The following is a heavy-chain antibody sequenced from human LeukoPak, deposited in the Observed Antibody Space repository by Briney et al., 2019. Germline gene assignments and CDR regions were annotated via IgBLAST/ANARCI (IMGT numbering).Heavy chain of an antibody. CDR1: GVSISSYY. CDR3: ARGYYDFWSGYIDY. Sequence: SETLSLTCTVSGVSISSYYWSWIRQPPGKGLEWIGYIYYSGSTNYNPSLKSRVTISVDTSKNQFSLKLSSVTAADTAVYYCARGYYDFWSGYIDYWGQGTLVTVSS. D-gene: IGHD3-3*01. J-gene: IGHJ4*02. CDR2: IYYSGST. V-gene: IGHV4-59*01.